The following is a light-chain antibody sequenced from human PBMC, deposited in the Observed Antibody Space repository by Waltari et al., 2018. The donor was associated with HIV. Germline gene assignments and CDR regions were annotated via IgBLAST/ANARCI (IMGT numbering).Light chain of an antibody. Sequence: QSALTQPASVSGSPGQTITISCTGTSSDVGGYNYVSWYQQHPGKAPKLMISEVTTRTAGVSRRFSGSMYGNPSSLTISGLQAEDEAAYYCNSYTSSSTLGVFGGGTKLTVL. CDR2: EVT. J-gene: IGLJ2*01. CDR1: SSDVGGYNY. CDR3: NSYTSSSTLGV. V-gene: IGLV2-14*01.